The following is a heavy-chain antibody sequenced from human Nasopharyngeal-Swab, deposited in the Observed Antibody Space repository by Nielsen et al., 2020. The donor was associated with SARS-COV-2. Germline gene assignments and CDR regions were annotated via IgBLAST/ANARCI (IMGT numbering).Heavy chain of an antibody. J-gene: IGHJ3*02. CDR2: ILPMYGST. Sequence: SVKVSCSASADTFCSSSICWVLHAPAHGVVWMGGILPMYGSTTYSRKFEGRVTITSDESTRTAHMEPRSLTSAETSIYYCARGGGGNFDVPLDIWGQGTMVTISS. CDR3: ARGGGGNFDVPLDI. V-gene: IGHV1-69*13. D-gene: IGHD4-23*01. CDR1: ADTFCSSS.